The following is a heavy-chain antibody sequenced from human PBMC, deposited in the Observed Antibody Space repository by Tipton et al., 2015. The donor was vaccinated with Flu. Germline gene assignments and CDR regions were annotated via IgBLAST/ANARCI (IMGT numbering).Heavy chain of an antibody. CDR1: GYTFTSYD. Sequence: QLVQSGAEVKKPGASVKVSCKASGYTFTSYDINWVRQATGQGLEWMGWMNPNSGNTGYAQKFQGRVTMTRNTSISTAYMELSSLRSEDTAVYYCASDTGYSSSWAYYYYYGMDVWGQGTTVTVSS. CDR2: MNPNSGNT. J-gene: IGHJ6*02. V-gene: IGHV1-8*01. CDR3: ASDTGYSSSWAYYYYYGMDV. D-gene: IGHD6-13*01.